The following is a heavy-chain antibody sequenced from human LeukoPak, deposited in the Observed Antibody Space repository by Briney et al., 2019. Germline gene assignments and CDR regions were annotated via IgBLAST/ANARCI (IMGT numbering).Heavy chain of an antibody. CDR2: IDQDERTI. Sequence: GGSLRLSCAASGFTFSKFWMSWVRQAPGKGLEWVASIDQDERTIRYVDSVKGRFTISRDNAKNSLYLQMNSPRAEDTAVYYCVTNFDPDVDWGQGTLVTVSS. D-gene: IGHD3-9*01. J-gene: IGHJ4*02. CDR1: GFTFSKFW. V-gene: IGHV3-7*01. CDR3: VTNFDPDVD.